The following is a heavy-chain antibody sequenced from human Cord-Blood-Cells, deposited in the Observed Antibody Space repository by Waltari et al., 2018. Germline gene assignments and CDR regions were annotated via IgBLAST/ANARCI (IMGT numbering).Heavy chain of an antibody. CDR3: ARCRSIAGDSKRASRDVDL. CDR2: IYTSGST. CDR1: GGSISSYS. V-gene: IGHV4-4*07. Sequence: QVQLQESGPGLVKPSETLSLTCTASGGSISSYSWSWIRQPAGKGLEWIGRIYTSGSTNYSPSLDGRVTMSVDTSKNQFSRKLSSVTAADTAVYYCARCRSIAGDSKRASRDVDLWGRGTLVTVSS. D-gene: IGHD7-27*01. J-gene: IGHJ2*01.